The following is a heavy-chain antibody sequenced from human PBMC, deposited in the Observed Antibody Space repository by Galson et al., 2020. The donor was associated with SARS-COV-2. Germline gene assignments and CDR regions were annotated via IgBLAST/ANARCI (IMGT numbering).Heavy chain of an antibody. CDR2: ISGSGGST. CDR3: AKDGYSSSWYWGYYYGMDV. V-gene: IGHV3-23*01. CDR1: GFTFSSYA. J-gene: IGHJ6*02. Sequence: GGSLRLSCAASGFTFSSYAMSWVRQAPGKGLEWVSAISGSGGSTYYADSVKGRFTISRDNSKNTLYLQMNSLRAEDTAVYYCAKDGYSSSWYWGYYYGMDVWGQGTTVTVSS. D-gene: IGHD6-13*01.